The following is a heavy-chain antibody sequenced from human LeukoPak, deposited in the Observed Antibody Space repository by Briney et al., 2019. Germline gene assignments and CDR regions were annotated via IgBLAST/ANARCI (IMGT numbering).Heavy chain of an antibody. CDR1: GFTFSSYG. CDR2: ISYDGSNT. D-gene: IGHD3-10*01. Sequence: PGRSLRLSCAASGFTFSSYGMHWVRQAPGKGLEWVAVISYDGSNTYYADYVKGRFTISRDNSKNMLYLQMNSLRAEDTAVYYCAKPYYYGSRSYMDYWGQGTLVTVSS. V-gene: IGHV3-30*18. CDR3: AKPYYYGSRSYMDY. J-gene: IGHJ4*02.